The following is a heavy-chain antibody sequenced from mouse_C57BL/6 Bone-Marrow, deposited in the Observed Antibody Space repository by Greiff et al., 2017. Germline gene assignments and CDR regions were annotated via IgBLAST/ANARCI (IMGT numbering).Heavy chain of an antibody. CDR1: GFTFNNYA. V-gene: IGHV10-3*01. CDR2: IRSKSSNYAT. D-gene: IGHD2-14*01. Sequence: DVKLVESGGGLVQPKGSLKLSCAASGFTFNNYAMHWVRQAPGKGLEWVARIRSKSSNYATYYADSVKDRFTISSDDSQSMRYLQMNNLKTEYTAMYYCVREIRSMDYWGEGTSVTVSS. J-gene: IGHJ4*01. CDR3: VREIRSMDY.